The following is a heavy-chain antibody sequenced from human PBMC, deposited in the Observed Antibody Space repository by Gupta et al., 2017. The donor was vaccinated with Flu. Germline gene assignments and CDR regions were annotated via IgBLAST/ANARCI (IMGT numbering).Heavy chain of an antibody. CDR2: ISSDSRTI. CDR1: GFKFSGYY. V-gene: IGHV3-11*01. J-gene: IGHJ6*02. Sequence: SLLLSCAAFGFKFSGYYMSWIRKAPGKGLEWVSYISSDSRTINYADAVKVRFSISRDNAQTSMYVQSNNLRADVTAIYYCARDRHEIFSSYGMDVWGQGTTVTVAS. CDR3: ARDRHEIFSSYGMDV. D-gene: IGHD5-24*01.